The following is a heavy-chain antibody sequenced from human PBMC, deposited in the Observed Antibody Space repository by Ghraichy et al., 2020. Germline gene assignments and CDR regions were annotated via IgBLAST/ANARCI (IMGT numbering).Heavy chain of an antibody. V-gene: IGHV3-23*01. Sequence: LTCVVSGFNFRTHAMSWVRQAPGKGLEWVSSVSGSGGITYHAASVKGRFTISRDNSEDTLYLEMNSLRAEDTALYYCAREMGDYIFSAFDRWGQGTLVTVSS. CDR3: AREMGDYIFSAFDR. J-gene: IGHJ3*02. D-gene: IGHD4-17*01. CDR1: GFNFRTHA. CDR2: VSGSGGIT.